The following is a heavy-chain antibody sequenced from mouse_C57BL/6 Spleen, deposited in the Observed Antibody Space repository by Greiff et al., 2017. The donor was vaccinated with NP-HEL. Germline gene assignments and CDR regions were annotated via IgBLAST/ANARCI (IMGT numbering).Heavy chain of an antibody. CDR2: IDPETGGT. V-gene: IGHV1-15*01. CDR3: TSTAQAAWFAY. D-gene: IGHD3-2*02. J-gene: IGHJ3*01. Sequence: QVQLQQSGAELVRPGASVTLSCKASGYTFTDYEMHWVKQTPVHGLEWIGAIDPETGGTAYNQKFKGKAILTADKSSSTAYMELRSLTSEDSAVYYCTSTAQAAWFAYWGQGTLVTVSA. CDR1: GYTFTDYE.